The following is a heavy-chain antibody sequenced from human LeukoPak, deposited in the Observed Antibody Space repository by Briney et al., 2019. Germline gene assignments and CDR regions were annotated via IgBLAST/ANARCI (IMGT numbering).Heavy chain of an antibody. CDR1: GGSISSSNYY. CDR3: ARRAMEKQLDVYYFDY. Sequence: SETLSLTCTVSGGSISSSNYYWGWIRQPPGKGLEWIGSIYYSGSTYYTPSLKSRVTISVDTSKNQFSLKLTSVTAADTAVYYCARRAMEKQLDVYYFDYWGQGTLVTVSS. J-gene: IGHJ4*02. D-gene: IGHD6-13*01. V-gene: IGHV4-39*01. CDR2: IYYSGST.